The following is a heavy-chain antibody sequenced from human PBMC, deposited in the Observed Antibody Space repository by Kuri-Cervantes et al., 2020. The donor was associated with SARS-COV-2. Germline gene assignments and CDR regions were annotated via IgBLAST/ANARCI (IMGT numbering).Heavy chain of an antibody. Sequence: GSLRLSCTVSGGSVSSGSYFWSWIRQPPGKGLEWIGYVDNSGTTNYNPSLKSRVTISVDMSKNQFSLKLSSVTAADTAVYYCARDREVWVLTAMVFYYGMDVWGQGTTVTVSS. CDR2: VDNSGTT. CDR3: ARDREVWVLTAMVFYYGMDV. J-gene: IGHJ6*02. CDR1: GGSVSSGSYF. V-gene: IGHV4-61*01. D-gene: IGHD2-21*02.